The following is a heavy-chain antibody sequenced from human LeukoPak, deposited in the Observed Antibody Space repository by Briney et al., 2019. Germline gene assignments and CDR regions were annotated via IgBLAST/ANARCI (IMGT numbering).Heavy chain of an antibody. J-gene: IGHJ5*02. CDR2: INPSGGST. Sequence: ASVKVSCKASGYTFTSYYMHWVRQAPGQGLEWMGIINPSGGSTSYAQKFQGRLTMTTDTSTSTAYMELMSLSSDDTAVYYCARLRVTANWFDPWGQGTLVTVSA. V-gene: IGHV1-46*01. CDR1: GYTFTSYY. D-gene: IGHD2-21*02. CDR3: ARLRVTANWFDP.